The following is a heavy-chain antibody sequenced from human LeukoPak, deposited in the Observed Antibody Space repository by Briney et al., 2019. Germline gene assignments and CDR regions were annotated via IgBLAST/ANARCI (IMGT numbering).Heavy chain of an antibody. V-gene: IGHV3-20*04. Sequence: GSLRLSCAPSGFTSYDYSMSWVRQGPGKGLERGFGINWNGCSTGYADSVKGRFTTSRDNATQSLYMQINSLRAEDTALYYCARGSSSGWYWDGPLFDYWGQGTLVTVSS. CDR1: GFTSYDYS. CDR3: ARGSSSGWYWDGPLFDY. CDR2: INWNGCST. J-gene: IGHJ4*02. D-gene: IGHD6-19*01.